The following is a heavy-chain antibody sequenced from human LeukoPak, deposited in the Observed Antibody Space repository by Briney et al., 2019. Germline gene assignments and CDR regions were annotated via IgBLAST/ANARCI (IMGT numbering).Heavy chain of an antibody. V-gene: IGHV3-7*01. CDR3: IEGPTVTSH. D-gene: IGHD4-17*01. CDR2: IKPDGSGK. J-gene: IGHJ4*02. Sequence: AGGSLRLSCAASGFTLANYWMTWVRQRAGMRLEWEATIKPDGSGKFYLDSVKGRCTISTDNTKKYLLLQMNSLRDEDTAVYYCIEGPTVTSHWGQGSMVTVSS. CDR1: GFTLANYW.